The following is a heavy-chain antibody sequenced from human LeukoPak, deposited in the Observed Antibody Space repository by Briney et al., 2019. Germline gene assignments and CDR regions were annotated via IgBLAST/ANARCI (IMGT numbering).Heavy chain of an antibody. CDR1: GYTFISYY. CDR3: ARDEYDGDY. J-gene: IGHJ4*02. CDR2: INPSSGST. D-gene: IGHD3-3*01. Sequence: GASVKVSCEASGYTFISYYMHWVRQAPGQGLEWMGIINPSSGSTTYAQKFQGRVTVTRDTSTSTVYMELSSLRSEDTAVYYCARDEYDGDYWGQGTLVTVSS. V-gene: IGHV1-46*01.